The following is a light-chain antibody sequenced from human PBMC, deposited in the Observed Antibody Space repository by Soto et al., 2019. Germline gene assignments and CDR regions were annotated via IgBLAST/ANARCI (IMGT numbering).Light chain of an antibody. CDR1: QSLLHSDGNTF. CDR3: MQGTHWPPIT. V-gene: IGKV2-30*02. J-gene: IGKJ5*01. CDR2: KVS. Sequence: DVVMTQSPLSXPVALGQSASFSCRSSQSLLHSDGNTFLSWFQQRPGQSPRRLIYKVSKRDSGVPDRFSGSGSGTDFTLKISSVEAEDVGVYYCMQGTHWPPITFGQGTRLEIK.